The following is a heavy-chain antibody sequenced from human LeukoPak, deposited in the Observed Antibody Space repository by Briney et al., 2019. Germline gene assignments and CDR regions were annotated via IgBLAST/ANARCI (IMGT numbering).Heavy chain of an antibody. D-gene: IGHD1-14*01. CDR2: IYYSGST. Sequence: SETLSLTCTVSGGSISSSSYYWGWIRQPPGKGLEWIGSIYYSGSTYYNPSLKSRVTISVDTSKNQFSLKLSSVTAADTAVYYCARDSSFGVTHYYYYCCMDVWGKGTTVTVSS. V-gene: IGHV4-39*07. CDR1: GGSISSSSYY. J-gene: IGHJ6*03. CDR3: ARDSSFGVTHYYYYCCMDV.